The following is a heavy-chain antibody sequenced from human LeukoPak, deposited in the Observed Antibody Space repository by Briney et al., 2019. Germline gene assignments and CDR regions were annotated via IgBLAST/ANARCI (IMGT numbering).Heavy chain of an antibody. CDR2: ISWNAGTT. D-gene: IGHD2-15*01. V-gene: IGHV3-43*01. CDR3: AKQYCRGASSGNWYFDL. CDR1: GFSFEDYT. Sequence: PGGSLRVSCAASGFSFEDYTMHWVRQAPGKGLEWVSLISWNAGTTYYADSVKGRFTISRDNSKNSLSLQMNSLRTEDTALYYCAKQYCRGASSGNWYFDLWGRGTLVTVSS. J-gene: IGHJ2*01.